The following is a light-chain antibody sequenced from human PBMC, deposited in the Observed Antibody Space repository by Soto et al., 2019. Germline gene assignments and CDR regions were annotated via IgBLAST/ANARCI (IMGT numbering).Light chain of an antibody. CDR1: QSISSW. V-gene: IGKV1-5*01. Sequence: DIQMTQSPSTLSASVGDRVTITCRASQSISSWLAWYQQKPGKAPKLLIYDASTLESGVPSRFSGSGSGTDFTLTISSLQPVDSATYYCQHYNTFPLTFGGGTKVDIK. CDR3: QHYNTFPLT. CDR2: DAS. J-gene: IGKJ4*01.